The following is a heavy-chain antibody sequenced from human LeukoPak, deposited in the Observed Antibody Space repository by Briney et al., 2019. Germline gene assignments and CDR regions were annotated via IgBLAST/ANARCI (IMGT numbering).Heavy chain of an antibody. Sequence: GGSLRLSCAASGFTFSSYSMNWVRQAPGKGLEWVSSISSSSSYIYYADSVKGRFTISRDNAKNSLYLQMNGLRAEDTAVYYCARISGYDVFDYWGQGTLVTVSS. CDR1: GFTFSSYS. CDR3: ARISGYDVFDY. J-gene: IGHJ4*02. CDR2: ISSSSSYI. V-gene: IGHV3-21*01. D-gene: IGHD5-12*01.